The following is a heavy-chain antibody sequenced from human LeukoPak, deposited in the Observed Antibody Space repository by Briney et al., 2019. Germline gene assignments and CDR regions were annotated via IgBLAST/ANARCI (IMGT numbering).Heavy chain of an antibody. D-gene: IGHD6-25*01. J-gene: IGHJ3*02. CDR2: IYYSGST. V-gene: IGHV4-59*01. CDR3: AGYSSASDAFDI. Sequence: SETLSLTCTVSNGSISSYYWTWIRQPPGKGLEWIGYIYYSGSTNYNPSLKSRVTISVDTSKNQFSLKLSSVTAADTAVYYCAGYSSASDAFDIWGQGTMVTVSS. CDR1: NGSISSYY.